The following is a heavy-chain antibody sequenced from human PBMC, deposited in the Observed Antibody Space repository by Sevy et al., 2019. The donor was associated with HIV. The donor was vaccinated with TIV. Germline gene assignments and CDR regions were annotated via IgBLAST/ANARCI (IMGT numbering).Heavy chain of an antibody. CDR1: GYTFPAFS. CDR2: ISTGTDHI. D-gene: IGHD3-10*01. Sequence: GGSLRLSCTASGYTFPAFSFNWVRQAPGKGLEWLSYISTGTDHIYYADSAKGRFTISRDDAKNSVYLEMKSLRDQNTALYYCVRRGVDAYNVYFDLWGQGTLVTVSS. J-gene: IGHJ4*02. V-gene: IGHV3-21*05. CDR3: VRRGVDAYNVYFDL.